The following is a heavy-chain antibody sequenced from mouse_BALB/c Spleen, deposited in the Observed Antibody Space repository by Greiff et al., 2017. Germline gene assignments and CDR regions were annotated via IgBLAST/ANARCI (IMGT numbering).Heavy chain of an antibody. CDR2: INPNNGGT. V-gene: IGHV1-26*01. J-gene: IGHJ4*01. Sequence: LQESGPELVKPGASVKISCKASGYTFTDYYMNWVKQSHGKSLEWIGDINPNNGGTSYNQKFKGKATLTVDKSSSTAYMELRSLTSEDSAVYYCASPGGAMDYWGQGTSVTVSS. CDR1: GYTFTDYY. CDR3: ASPGGAMDY.